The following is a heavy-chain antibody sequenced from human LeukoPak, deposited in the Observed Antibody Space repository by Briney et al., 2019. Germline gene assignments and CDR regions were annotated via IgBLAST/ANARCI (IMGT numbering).Heavy chain of an antibody. V-gene: IGHV3-7*01. J-gene: IGHJ4*02. CDR2: IKQDGSEK. D-gene: IGHD3-16*02. CDR3: VTHEVTIITRSTFDY. CDR1: GFTFSSYW. Sequence: GGSLRLSCAASGFTFSSYWMSWVRQAPGKGLEWVANIKQDGSEKYYADSVKGRFTISRDNAQNSLYLQMNSLRAEDTAVYYCVTHEVTIITRSTFDYWGQGTLVTVSS.